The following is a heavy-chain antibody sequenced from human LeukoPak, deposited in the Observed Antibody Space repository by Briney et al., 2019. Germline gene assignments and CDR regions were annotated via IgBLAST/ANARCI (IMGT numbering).Heavy chain of an antibody. CDR1: GDSINNYH. CDR3: ARCLTRTYYYYFMDV. Sequence: SETLSLTCTVSGDSINNYHWSWIRQPAGKGLEWIGHIFVSGSTHYNPSLKSRVTMSVDSSKNQLSLKLSSVTAADTAVYYCARCLTRTYYYYFMDVWGKGTTVTVPS. D-gene: IGHD3-9*01. J-gene: IGHJ6*03. CDR2: IFVSGST. V-gene: IGHV4-4*07.